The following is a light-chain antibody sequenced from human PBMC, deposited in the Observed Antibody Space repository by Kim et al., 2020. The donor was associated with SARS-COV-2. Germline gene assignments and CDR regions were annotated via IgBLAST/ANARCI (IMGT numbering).Light chain of an antibody. V-gene: IGLV1-44*01. J-gene: IGLJ3*02. Sequence: ELTQPPSASGSPGQRVTISCSGSSSNVGRNTVSWYQQVPVTAPKLLIFTDTHRPSEVPDRFSASKSGTSASLAISGLQSEDEADYYCAVWDDSLNDLVFGGGTQLTVL. CDR2: TDT. CDR1: SSNVGRNT. CDR3: AVWDDSLNDLV.